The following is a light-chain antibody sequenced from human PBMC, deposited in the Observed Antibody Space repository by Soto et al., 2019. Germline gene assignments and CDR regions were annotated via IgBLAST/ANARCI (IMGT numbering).Light chain of an antibody. CDR2: ANT. J-gene: IGLJ2*01. Sequence: QPVLTQPPSVSGAPGQTVTISCTGSSSNIGAGYNVHWYQQLPGTAPKLLIYANTNRPSGVPDRFSGSKSGTSASLAITGLQAEDEADYYCQSYDSSLSEGVFGGGTKLTVL. V-gene: IGLV1-40*01. CDR1: SSNIGAGYN. CDR3: QSYDSSLSEGV.